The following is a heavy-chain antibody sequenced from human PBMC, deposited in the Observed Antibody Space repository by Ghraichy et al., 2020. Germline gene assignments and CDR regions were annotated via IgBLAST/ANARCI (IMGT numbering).Heavy chain of an antibody. CDR3: ARGGSSGWFFGAFDI. V-gene: IGHV3-66*02. Sequence: GGSLNISCAASGFSVSSNYMSWVRQAPGKGLQWVSVIYSGGSIYYADSVKGRFTISRENSKNTLYLQMNSLRVEDTAVYYCARGGSSGWFFGAFDIWGQGTMVIVSS. J-gene: IGHJ3*02. CDR1: GFSVSSNY. D-gene: IGHD6-19*01. CDR2: IYSGGSI.